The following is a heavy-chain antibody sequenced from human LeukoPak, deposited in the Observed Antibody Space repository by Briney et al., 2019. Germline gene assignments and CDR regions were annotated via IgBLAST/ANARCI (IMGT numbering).Heavy chain of an antibody. CDR2: IYTSGST. Sequence: SETLSLTCTVSGGSISSYYWSWIRQPAGKGLEWIGRIYTSGSTNYNPSLKSRVTMSVDTSKNQFSLKLSSVTAADTAVYYCAREGWYSSGWYPRHKWFDPWGQGTLVTVSS. V-gene: IGHV4-4*07. CDR3: AREGWYSSGWYPRHKWFDP. D-gene: IGHD6-19*01. J-gene: IGHJ5*02. CDR1: GGSISSYY.